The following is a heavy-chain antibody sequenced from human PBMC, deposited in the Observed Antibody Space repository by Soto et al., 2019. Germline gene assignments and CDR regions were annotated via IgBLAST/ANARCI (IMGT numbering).Heavy chain of an antibody. D-gene: IGHD3-3*01. CDR3: ARGGYYDFWSGYLRGAFDI. CDR1: GYTFTSYD. CDR2: MNPNSGNT. Sequence: ASVKVSCKASGYTFTSYDINWVRQATGQGLEWMGWMNPNSGNTGYAQKLQGRVTRTRNTSISTAYMGLSSLRSEDTAVYYCARGGYYDFWSGYLRGAFDIWGQGTMVTVSS. V-gene: IGHV1-8*01. J-gene: IGHJ3*02.